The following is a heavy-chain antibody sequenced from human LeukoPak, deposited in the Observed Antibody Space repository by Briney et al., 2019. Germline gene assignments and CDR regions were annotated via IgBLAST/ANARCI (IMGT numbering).Heavy chain of an antibody. CDR2: IKQDGSEK. Sequence: GGSLRLSCADSGFTFSSYWMSWVRQAPGKGLEWVANIKQDGSEKYYVDSVKGRFTISRDNAKNSLYLQMNSLRAEDTAVYYCARAGRAFDIWGQGTMVTVSS. J-gene: IGHJ3*02. D-gene: IGHD3-10*01. CDR3: ARAGRAFDI. CDR1: GFTFSSYW. V-gene: IGHV3-7*01.